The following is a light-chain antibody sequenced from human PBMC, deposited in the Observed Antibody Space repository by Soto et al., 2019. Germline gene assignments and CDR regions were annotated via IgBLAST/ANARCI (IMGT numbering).Light chain of an antibody. V-gene: IGKV1-27*01. CDR2: AAS. CDR3: QKYSSVPV. Sequence: DIQMTQSPTSLSASVGDRVTITCRASQDIRNFVAWYQQKPGKAPKLLIYAASTLQSGVPSRFSGSGSGTDFTITINSLQPEDVATYSCQKYSSVPVFGPGTKVVIK. CDR1: QDIRNF. J-gene: IGKJ3*01.